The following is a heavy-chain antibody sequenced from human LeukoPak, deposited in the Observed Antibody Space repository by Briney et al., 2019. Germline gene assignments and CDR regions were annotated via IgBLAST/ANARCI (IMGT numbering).Heavy chain of an antibody. CDR3: TLYYYDSSGYPSFDY. J-gene: IGHJ4*02. CDR2: ISASSGTTI. Sequence: PGGSLRLSCAVSGLTFSRYSMNWVRQAPGKGLEWVSYISASSGTTIYYGDSVKGRFTISRDNAKNSLYLQMNSLRDEDTAGYYCTLYYYDSSGYPSFDYWGQGTLVTVSS. CDR1: GLTFSRYS. D-gene: IGHD3-22*01. V-gene: IGHV3-48*02.